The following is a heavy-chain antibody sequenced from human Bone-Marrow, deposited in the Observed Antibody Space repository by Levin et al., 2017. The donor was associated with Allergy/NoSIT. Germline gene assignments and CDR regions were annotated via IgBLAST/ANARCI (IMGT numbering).Heavy chain of an antibody. Sequence: KASETLSLTCTVSGGSISSSHYYWGWIRQPPGKGLEWIGTIYYNGITYYTPSLNSRVTISVDTSKNQFSLKLSPLTAAGLAVYYCARLKLQLDHYSYGLDVWGAGTTVAVSS. CDR1: GGSISSSHYY. CDR2: IYYNGIT. J-gene: IGHJ6*04. V-gene: IGHV4-39*01. CDR3: ARLKLQLDHYSYGLDV. D-gene: IGHD2-2*01.